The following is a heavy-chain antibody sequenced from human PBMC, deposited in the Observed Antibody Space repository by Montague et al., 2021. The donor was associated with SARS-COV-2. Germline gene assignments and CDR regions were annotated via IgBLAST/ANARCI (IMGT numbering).Heavy chain of an antibody. Sequence: SLRLSCAASGFTFSSYAMHWVRQAPSKGLEWVAVISYDGSNKYYADSVKGRFTISRDNSKNTLYLQMNSLRAEDTAVYYCARSLAATLLVYFDYWGQGTLVTVSS. CDR2: ISYDGSNK. J-gene: IGHJ4*02. CDR1: GFTFSSYA. CDR3: ARSLAATLLVYFDY. D-gene: IGHD2-15*01. V-gene: IGHV3-30*04.